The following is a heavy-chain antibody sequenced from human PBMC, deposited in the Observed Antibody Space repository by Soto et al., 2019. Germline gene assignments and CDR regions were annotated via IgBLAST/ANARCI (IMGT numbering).Heavy chain of an antibody. CDR1: GGSVSSGSYY. CDR3: ARAGYCISTSCYAGGWFDP. J-gene: IGHJ5*02. CDR2: IYYSGST. D-gene: IGHD2-2*01. Sequence: PSETLSLTCTVSGGSVSSGSYYWSWIRQPPGKGLEWIGYIYYSGSTNYNPSLKSRVTISVDTSKNQFSLKLSSVTAADTAVYYCARAGYCISTSCYAGGWFDPWGQGTLVTVSS. V-gene: IGHV4-61*01.